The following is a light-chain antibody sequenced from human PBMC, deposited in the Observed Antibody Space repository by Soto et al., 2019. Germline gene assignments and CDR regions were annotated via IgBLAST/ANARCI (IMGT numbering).Light chain of an antibody. CDR2: WAS. CDR1: RSVLYRSNNKNY. V-gene: IGKV4-1*01. CDR3: QQYYNTPFT. Sequence: DIVMTQSPDSLALSLGEMATINCKSSRSVLYRSNNKNYLAWYQQKRGQPPKLLVYWASTQDSGVPNRFSGSGAGYDFPLTINSLQLEDVAVYYCQQYYNTPFTFGPGTKVDI. J-gene: IGKJ3*01.